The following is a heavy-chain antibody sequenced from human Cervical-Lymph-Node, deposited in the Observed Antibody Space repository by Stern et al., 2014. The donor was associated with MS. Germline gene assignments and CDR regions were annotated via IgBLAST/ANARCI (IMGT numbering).Heavy chain of an antibody. Sequence: MQLVESGAEVKEPGSSVKVSCKASGGTFSSQTVAWVRQARGQGLQWMGTIIPMFGLTTYIQSFQDRITLTADKATGTAFLDLNSLTSDDTAVYYCARVRASAGVYYAMDVWGQGTPVIVSS. CDR2: IIPMFGLT. J-gene: IGHJ6*02. V-gene: IGHV1-69*09. CDR3: ARVRASAGVYYAMDV. D-gene: IGHD3-10*01. CDR1: GGTFSSQT.